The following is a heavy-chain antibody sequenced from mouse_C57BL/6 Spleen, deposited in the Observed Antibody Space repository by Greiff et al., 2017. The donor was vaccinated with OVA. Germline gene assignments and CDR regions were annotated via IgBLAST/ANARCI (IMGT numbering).Heavy chain of an antibody. J-gene: IGHJ2*01. V-gene: IGHV1-82*01. CDR3: ARSEDGYYDY. D-gene: IGHD2-3*01. CDR1: GYAFSSSW. CDR2: IYPGDGDT. Sequence: VKVVESGPELVKPGASVKISCKASGYAFSSSWMNWVKQRPGKGLEWIGRIYPGDGDTNYNGKFKGKATLTADKSSSTAYMQLSSLTSEDSAVYFCARSEDGYYDYWGQGTTLTVSS.